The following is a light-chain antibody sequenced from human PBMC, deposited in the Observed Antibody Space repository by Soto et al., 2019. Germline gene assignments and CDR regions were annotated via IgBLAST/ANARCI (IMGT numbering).Light chain of an antibody. J-gene: IGKJ5*01. CDR2: DTY. V-gene: IGKV3-15*01. CDR3: QQYKNWPPIT. CDR1: QSVSIK. Sequence: EIVMTQSPGTLSVSPGERATLSCRASQSVSIKLAWYQQKPGQAPRLLIYDTYTSATGIPARFSGSGSGTEFTLTICSLQSEDFAVYYCQQYKNWPPITFGQGTRLEIK.